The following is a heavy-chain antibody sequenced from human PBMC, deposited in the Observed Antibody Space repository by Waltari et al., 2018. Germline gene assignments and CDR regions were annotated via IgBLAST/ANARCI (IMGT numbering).Heavy chain of an antibody. CDR3: AMEGKTYYSQQPYYFDY. CDR2: ITPMFGAA. D-gene: IGHD3-10*01. CDR1: GGTFSSNA. J-gene: IGHJ4*02. Sequence: QVQLVQSGAEVKKPGSSVKVSCKASGGTFSSNAISWVRRAPGQGLGWMGGITPMFGAASYAQTFQGRVTITADESTSTAYMELSSLRSEDTAVYYCAMEGKTYYSQQPYYFDYWGQGTLVTVSS. V-gene: IGHV1-69*01.